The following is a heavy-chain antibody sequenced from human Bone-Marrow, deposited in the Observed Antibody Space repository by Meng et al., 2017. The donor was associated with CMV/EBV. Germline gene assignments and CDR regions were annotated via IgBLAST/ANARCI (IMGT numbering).Heavy chain of an antibody. CDR2: IIPIFGTA. Sequence: SVKVSCKASGYTFTSYDINWVRQAPGQGLEWMGGIIPIFGTANYAQKFQGRVTITTDESTSTAYMELSSLRSEDTAVYYCASGEAGGSSWDYWGQGTLVTVSS. CDR3: ASGEAGGSSWDY. J-gene: IGHJ4*02. CDR1: GYTFTSYD. V-gene: IGHV1-69*05. D-gene: IGHD3-10*01.